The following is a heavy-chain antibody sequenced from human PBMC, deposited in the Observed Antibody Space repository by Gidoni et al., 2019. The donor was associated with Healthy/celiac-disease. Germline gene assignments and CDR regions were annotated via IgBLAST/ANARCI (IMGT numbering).Heavy chain of an antibody. D-gene: IGHD6-19*01. V-gene: IGHV3-30-3*01. J-gene: IGHJ5*02. Sequence: QVQLVESGGGVVQPGRSLRLSCAASGFTFSSYAMHWVRQAPGKGLEWVAVISYDGSNKYYADSVKGRFTISRDNSKNTLYLQMNSLRAEDTAVYYCACLVAGILMGWFDPWGQGTLVTVSS. CDR2: ISYDGSNK. CDR3: ACLVAGILMGWFDP. CDR1: GFTFSSYA.